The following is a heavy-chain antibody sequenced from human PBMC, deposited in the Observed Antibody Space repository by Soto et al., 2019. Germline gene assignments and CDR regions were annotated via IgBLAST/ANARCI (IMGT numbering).Heavy chain of an antibody. V-gene: IGHV1-2*02. Sequence: ASVKVSCKASGYTFTGYYMHWVRQAPGQGLEWMGWINPNSGGTNYAQKFQGRVTMTRDTSISTAYMELSRLRSDDTAVYYCARGHNWNDVLWFDPWGQGPLVTVSS. J-gene: IGHJ5*02. CDR3: ARGHNWNDVLWFDP. CDR2: INPNSGGT. D-gene: IGHD1-20*01. CDR1: GYTFTGYY.